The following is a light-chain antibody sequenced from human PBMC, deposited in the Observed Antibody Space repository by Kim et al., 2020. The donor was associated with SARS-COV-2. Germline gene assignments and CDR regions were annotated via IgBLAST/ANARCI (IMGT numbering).Light chain of an antibody. V-gene: IGLV3-1*01. J-gene: IGLJ3*02. CDR3: QAWDSSTAWV. CDR2: QDS. CDR1: KLGDKY. Sequence: VSPGQTASITCSGDKLGDKYACWYQQKPGQSPVLVIYQDSKRPSGIPERFSGSNSGNTATLTISGTQAMDEADYYCQAWDSSTAWVFGGGTQLTV.